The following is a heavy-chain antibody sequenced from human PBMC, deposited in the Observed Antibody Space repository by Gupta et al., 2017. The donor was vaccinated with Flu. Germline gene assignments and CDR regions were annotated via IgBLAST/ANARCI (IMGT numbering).Heavy chain of an antibody. D-gene: IGHD6-13*01. Sequence: SSYFWSWIRQPPGKGLEWIGEINRSGSTNYNPSLKSRVTISVDSSKNQFSLRLSSVTAADTAVYYCARGTYSSSWSSNFDRWGQGTLVTVSS. CDR2: INRSGST. V-gene: IGHV4-34*01. CDR1: SSYF. CDR3: ARGTYSSSWSSNFDR. J-gene: IGHJ4*02.